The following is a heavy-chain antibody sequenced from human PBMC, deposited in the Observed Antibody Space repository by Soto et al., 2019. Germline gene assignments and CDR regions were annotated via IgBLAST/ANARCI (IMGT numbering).Heavy chain of an antibody. CDR3: ARDGTGYYDSSGYYYHFDY. J-gene: IGHJ4*02. CDR1: GFTFSSYS. Sequence: GGSLRLSCAASGFTFSSYSMNWVRQAPGKGLEWVSFISSSSSYIYFADSVKGRFTISRDNAKNSLYLQMNSLRAEDTAVYYCARDGTGYYDSSGYYYHFDYWGQGTLVTVSS. CDR2: ISSSSSYI. D-gene: IGHD3-22*01. V-gene: IGHV3-21*01.